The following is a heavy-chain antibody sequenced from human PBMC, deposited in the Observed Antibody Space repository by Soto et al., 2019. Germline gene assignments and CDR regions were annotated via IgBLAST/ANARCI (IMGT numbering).Heavy chain of an antibody. CDR3: ARGVLANWGPENWFDP. J-gene: IGHJ5*02. CDR2: IYYSGSA. CDR1: GASISRGAYY. Sequence: SETLSLTCSVSGASISRGAYYWSWIRQHPGKGLEWIGNIYYSGSAYYNPSLKSRVAISVDTSQNQFSLRLSSVTAADTAVYYCARGVLANWGPENWFDPWGQGXLGTVSA. D-gene: IGHD7-27*01. V-gene: IGHV4-31*03.